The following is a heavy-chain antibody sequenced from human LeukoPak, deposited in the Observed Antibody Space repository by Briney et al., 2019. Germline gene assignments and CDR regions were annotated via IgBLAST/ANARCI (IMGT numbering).Heavy chain of an antibody. J-gene: IGHJ3*02. CDR3: ARARDTVTTLVDDAFDI. Sequence: AASVKVSCKASGYTFTSYGISWVRQAPGQGLEWMGWISAYNGNTNYAQKLQGRVTMTTDASTSTAYMELRSLRSDDTAVYYCARARDTVTTLVDDAFDIWGQGTMVTVSS. D-gene: IGHD4-17*01. CDR2: ISAYNGNT. CDR1: GYTFTSYG. V-gene: IGHV1-18*01.